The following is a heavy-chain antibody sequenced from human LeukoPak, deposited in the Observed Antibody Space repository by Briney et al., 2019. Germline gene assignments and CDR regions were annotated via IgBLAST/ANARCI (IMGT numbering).Heavy chain of an antibody. D-gene: IGHD3-22*01. Sequence: PGGSLRLSCAVSGFTFDDYAMHWIRQVPGKGPEWVSGISWNSGSIGYADSVKGRFTISRDNAKNSLYLQMNSLRAEDTALYYCAKDTAMIVGVNAFDIWGQGTMVTVSS. V-gene: IGHV3-9*01. J-gene: IGHJ3*02. CDR3: AKDTAMIVGVNAFDI. CDR1: GFTFDDYA. CDR2: ISWNSGSI.